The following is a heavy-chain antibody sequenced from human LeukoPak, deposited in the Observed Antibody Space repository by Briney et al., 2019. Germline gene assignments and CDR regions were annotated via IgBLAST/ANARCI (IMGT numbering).Heavy chain of an antibody. CDR2: ISCDGGTQ. V-gene: IGHV3-30*18. J-gene: IGHJ4*02. Sequence: GGALRLSCAASGFTFNNFGMQWVRQTPGKGLEWVTVISCDGGTQYYADSVKGRFTISRDDSKNTLYLQMNSLRAEDTAVYYCAKVRFAHIRGEIDYWGQGTLVTVSS. CDR3: AKVRFAHIRGEIDY. CDR1: GFTFNNFG. D-gene: IGHD3-10*01.